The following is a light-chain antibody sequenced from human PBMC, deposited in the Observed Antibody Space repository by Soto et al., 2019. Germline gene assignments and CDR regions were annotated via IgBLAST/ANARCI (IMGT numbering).Light chain of an antibody. CDR3: QQAHGT. J-gene: IGKJ5*01. Sequence: DIQMTQSPASLSASVGDRVSITCRASQSIGTCLSWYHQKPGQAPKLLIFSASNLQSGVPSRFMGSGSGTDFTLTISSLHPADFAAYNCQQAHGTFGQGTRLDIK. CDR2: SAS. V-gene: IGKV1-39*01. CDR1: QSIGTC.